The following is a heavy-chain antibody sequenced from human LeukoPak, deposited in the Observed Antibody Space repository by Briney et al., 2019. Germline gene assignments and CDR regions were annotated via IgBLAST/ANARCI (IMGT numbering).Heavy chain of an antibody. D-gene: IGHD3-10*01. V-gene: IGHV5-51*01. CDR2: ISPGDTDI. Sequence: HGESLKISCKGSGYSFKSYYIAWVRQMPGKGLGWMGIISPGDTDIRYSPSFQGQVTISADTSINTAYLQWPSLKASDTAMYYCARHHRVYGVLPDYWGQGTLVTVSS. J-gene: IGHJ4*02. CDR3: ARHHRVYGVLPDY. CDR1: GYSFKSYY.